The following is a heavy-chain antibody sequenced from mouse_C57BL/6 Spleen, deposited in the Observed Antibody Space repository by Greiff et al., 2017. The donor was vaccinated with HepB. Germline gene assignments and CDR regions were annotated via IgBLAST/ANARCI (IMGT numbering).Heavy chain of an antibody. CDR1: GYTFTSYW. J-gene: IGHJ4*01. D-gene: IGHD1-1*01. CDR3: ARRPDYYGSSPYAMDY. V-gene: IGHV1-55*01. Sequence: VQLQQPGAELVKPGASVKMSCKASGYTFTSYWITWVKQRPGQGLEWIGDIYPGSGSTNYNEKFKSKATLTVDTSSSTAYMQLSSLTSEDSAVYYCARRPDYYGSSPYAMDYWGQGTSVTVSS. CDR2: IYPGSGST.